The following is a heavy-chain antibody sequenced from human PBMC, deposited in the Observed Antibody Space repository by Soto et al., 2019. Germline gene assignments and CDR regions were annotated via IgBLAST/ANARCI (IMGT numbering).Heavy chain of an antibody. J-gene: IGHJ3*02. V-gene: IGHV1-69*13. CDR1: GGTFRSYA. Sequence: AVQVSWTASGGTFRSYAISWGRPAPGQGIKWMVWIIPIFGTTNYSEKFRGRVSITADESTSTAYVELSSLRSEDTAVYYCAGTCKYGSGAFDAFDIWGQGTMVTVSS. D-gene: IGHD3-10*01. CDR3: AGTCKYGSGAFDAFDI. CDR2: IIPIFGTT.